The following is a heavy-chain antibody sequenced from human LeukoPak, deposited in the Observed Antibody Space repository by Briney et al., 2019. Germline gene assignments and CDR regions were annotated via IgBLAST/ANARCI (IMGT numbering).Heavy chain of an antibody. CDR2: ISSSGDTI. D-gene: IGHD2-8*02. CDR3: ATGPSGYFFNY. V-gene: IGHV3-11*04. J-gene: IGHJ4*02. Sequence: PGGSLSLSCAASGFTSSDYYMTWIRQAPGQGPEWISYISSSGDTIFYADSVKGRFTISRDNAKNSVYLQMNSLRAEDTAVYYCATGPSGYFFNYWGQGTLVTVSS. CDR1: GFTSSDYY.